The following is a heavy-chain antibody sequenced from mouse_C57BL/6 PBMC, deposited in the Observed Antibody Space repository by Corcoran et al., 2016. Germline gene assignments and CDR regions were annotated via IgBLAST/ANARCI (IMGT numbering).Heavy chain of an antibody. D-gene: IGHD1-1*01. CDR3: ARFGPLTTVVAPGYVDV. Sequence: EVQLQQSGPELVKPGASVKISCKASGYTFTDYYMNWVKQSHGKSLEWIGDINPNNGGTSYNQKFKGKATLTVDKSSSTAYMELRSLTSEDSAVYSCARFGPLTTVVAPGYVDVWGTGTTVTVSS. CDR2: INPNNGGT. V-gene: IGHV1-26*01. CDR1: GYTFTDYY. J-gene: IGHJ1*03.